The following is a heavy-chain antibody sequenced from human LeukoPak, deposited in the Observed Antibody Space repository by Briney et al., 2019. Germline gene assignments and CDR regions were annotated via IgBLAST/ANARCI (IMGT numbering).Heavy chain of an antibody. D-gene: IGHD1-1*01. CDR3: AKKNWNGGVDP. CDR1: GFTFSSYG. Sequence: PGGSLRLSCAASGFTFSSYGMHWVRQAPGKGLEWVAVIWYDGSNKYYADSVKGRFTISRDNSKNTLYLQMNSLRAEDTAVYYCAKKNWNGGVDPWAREPWSPSPQ. V-gene: IGHV3-33*06. CDR2: IWYDGSNK. J-gene: IGHJ5*02.